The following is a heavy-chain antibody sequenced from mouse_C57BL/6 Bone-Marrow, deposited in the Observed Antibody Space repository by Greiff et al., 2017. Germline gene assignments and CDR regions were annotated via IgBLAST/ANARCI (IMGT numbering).Heavy chain of an antibody. Sequence: EVQLQQSGPVLVKPGASVKMSCKASGYTFTDYYMNWVKQSHGKSLEWIGVINPYNGGTSYNQKFKGKATLTVDKSSSTAYMELNSLTSEDSAVYYCASGDGSSYWYFDVWGTGTTVTVSS. J-gene: IGHJ1*03. D-gene: IGHD1-1*01. V-gene: IGHV1-19*01. CDR1: GYTFTDYY. CDR2: INPYNGGT. CDR3: ASGDGSSYWYFDV.